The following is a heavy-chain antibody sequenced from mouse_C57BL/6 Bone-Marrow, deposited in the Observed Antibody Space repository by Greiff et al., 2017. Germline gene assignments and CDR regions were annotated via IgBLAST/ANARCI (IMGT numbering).Heavy chain of an antibody. D-gene: IGHD2-3*01. CDR2: LDPSGSYT. CDR1: GYTFTSYW. V-gene: IGHV1-69*01. CDR3: ARDGYPLAY. J-gene: IGHJ3*01. Sequence: QVQLQQPGAELVMPGASVKLSCKASGYTFTSYWMHWVKQRPGQGLEWIGELDPSGSYTNYNQKFKGKSTLTVDKSSSTAYMQLSSLTSEDSAVYYCARDGYPLAYWGQGTLVTVSA.